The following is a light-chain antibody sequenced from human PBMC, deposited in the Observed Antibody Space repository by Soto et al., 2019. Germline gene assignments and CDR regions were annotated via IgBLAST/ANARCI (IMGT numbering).Light chain of an antibody. CDR1: SSDVGGYNY. Sequence: QSALTQPPSASGSPGQSVTISCTGTSSDVGGYNYVSWYQQHPGKAPKLMIYEVSKRPSGVPDRLSGSKSGNTASLTVSGLQAEDEAEYYCSSYAGNNNFLFGGGTKLT. V-gene: IGLV2-8*01. CDR2: EVS. J-gene: IGLJ2*01. CDR3: SSYAGNNNFL.